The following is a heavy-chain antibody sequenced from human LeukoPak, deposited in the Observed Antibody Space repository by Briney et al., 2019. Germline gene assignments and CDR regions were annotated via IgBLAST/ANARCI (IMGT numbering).Heavy chain of an antibody. J-gene: IGHJ4*02. V-gene: IGHV1-2*02. CDR1: GYTFTGYY. CDR3: ARDDYGDYVSQISDY. CDR2: INPNSGGT. Sequence: ASVKVSCKAPGYTFTGYYMHWVRQAPGQGLEWMGWINPNSGGTNYAQKFQGRVTMTRDTSISTAYMELSRLRSDDTAVYYCARDDYGDYVSQISDYWGQGTLVTVSS. D-gene: IGHD4-17*01.